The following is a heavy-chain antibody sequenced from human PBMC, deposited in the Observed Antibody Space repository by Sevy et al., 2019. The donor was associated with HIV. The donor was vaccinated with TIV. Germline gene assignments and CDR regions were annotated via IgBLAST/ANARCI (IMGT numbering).Heavy chain of an antibody. CDR3: AKESGSYYDFWSGHDAFDI. V-gene: IGHV3-30*18. J-gene: IGHJ3*02. CDR2: ISYDGSSK. CDR1: GFNFSSYG. D-gene: IGHD3-3*01. Sequence: GGSLRLSCAASGFNFSSYGMHWVRQAPGKGLEWVAVISYDGSSKYYAESVKGRFTISSDNSKNTMYLQISSLRDEDTAVYYCAKESGSYYDFWSGHDAFDIWGQGTMVTVSS.